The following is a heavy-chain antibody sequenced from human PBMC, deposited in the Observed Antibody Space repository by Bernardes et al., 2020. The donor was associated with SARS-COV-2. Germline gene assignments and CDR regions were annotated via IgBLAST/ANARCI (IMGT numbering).Heavy chain of an antibody. CDR3: ARSNNYGPDY. J-gene: IGHJ4*02. D-gene: IGHD5-18*01. V-gene: IGHV3-74*01. Sequence: GGSLRLSCAASGFTFSNYWMHWVRQPPGKGLVWVSRIYAGGSDTTYADSVRGRFTISRDNANKILYLQMNSLRAEDTAVYYCARSNNYGPDYWGQGTLVTVSS. CDR2: IYAGGSDT. CDR1: GFTFSNYW.